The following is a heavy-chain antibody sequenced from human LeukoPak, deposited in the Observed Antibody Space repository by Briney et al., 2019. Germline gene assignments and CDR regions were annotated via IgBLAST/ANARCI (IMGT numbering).Heavy chain of an antibody. Sequence: SVKVSCKASGGTFSSYAISWVRQAPGQGLEWMGGIIPIFGTANYAQKFQGRVTITADESTSTAYMELSSLRSEDTAVYYCARGRSQGSSWTNYYDAFDIWGQGTMVTVSS. CDR2: IIPIFGTA. CDR3: ARGRSQGSSWTNYYDAFDI. D-gene: IGHD6-13*01. V-gene: IGHV1-69*13. J-gene: IGHJ3*02. CDR1: GGTFSSYA.